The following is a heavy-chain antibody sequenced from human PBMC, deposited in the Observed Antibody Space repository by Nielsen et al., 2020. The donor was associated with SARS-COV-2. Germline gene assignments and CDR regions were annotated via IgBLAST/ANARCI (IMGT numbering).Heavy chain of an antibody. CDR3: AREDVAGYFDY. Sequence: SETLSLTCTVSGGSISGGGYYWTWIRQHPGTGQEWIGNISYSGSTYYNPSLKSRVTISVDTSKNHFSLKLSSVTAADTAVCYCAREDVAGYFDYWGQGTLVTVSS. J-gene: IGHJ4*02. V-gene: IGHV4-31*03. CDR1: GGSISGGGYY. D-gene: IGHD6-19*01. CDR2: ISYSGST.